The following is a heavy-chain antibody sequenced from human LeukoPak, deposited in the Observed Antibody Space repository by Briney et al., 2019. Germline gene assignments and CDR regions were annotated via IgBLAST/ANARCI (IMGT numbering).Heavy chain of an antibody. J-gene: IGHJ4*02. CDR3: TATERRYFDWE. CDR2: IKSKTDGGTT. CDR1: GFTFSNAW. Sequence: GGSLRLSCAASGFTFSNAWMSWVRQAPGKGLEWVGRIKSKTDGGTTDYAAPVKGRFTISRDGSKNTLYLQMNSLKTEDTAVYYCTATERRYFDWEWGQGTLVTVSS. V-gene: IGHV3-15*01. D-gene: IGHD3-9*01.